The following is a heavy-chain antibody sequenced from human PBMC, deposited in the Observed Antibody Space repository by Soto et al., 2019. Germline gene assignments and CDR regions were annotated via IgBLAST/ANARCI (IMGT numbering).Heavy chain of an antibody. Sequence: QVQLQESGPGLVKPSQTLSLTCTVSGGSISSGGYYWSWIRQHPGKGLEWIGYIYYSGSTYYNPSLKSRVTISVDTSKNQFSLKLSSVTAADTAVYHCARDKEGFGESALGMDVWGQGTTVTVSS. D-gene: IGHD3-10*01. J-gene: IGHJ6*02. V-gene: IGHV4-31*03. CDR1: GGSISSGGYY. CDR3: ARDKEGFGESALGMDV. CDR2: IYYSGST.